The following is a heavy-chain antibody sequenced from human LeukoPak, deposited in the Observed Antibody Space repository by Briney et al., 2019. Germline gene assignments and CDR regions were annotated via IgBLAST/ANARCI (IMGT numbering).Heavy chain of an antibody. Sequence: PGGSLRLSCAGSGFTFNNYAMSWVRQTPRKGLEWVSTISISGDGTYYADPVKGRFTMSRDKSKNTVYLQMNSLRAEDTAVYYCARGEGYGSSSDWFDPWGQGTLVTVSS. CDR2: ISISGDGT. D-gene: IGHD6-6*01. CDR3: ARGEGYGSSSDWFDP. V-gene: IGHV3-23*01. CDR1: GFTFNNYA. J-gene: IGHJ5*02.